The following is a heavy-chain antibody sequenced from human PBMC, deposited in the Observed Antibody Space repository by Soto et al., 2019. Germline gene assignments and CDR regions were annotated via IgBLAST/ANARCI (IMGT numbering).Heavy chain of an antibody. CDR1: GFTFSSYS. Sequence: GSLRLSCAASGFTFSSYSMNWVRQAPGKGLEWVSSISRTSSYIYNADSVKGRLIISRDNAKNSLYLQMNSLRAEDTAVYYCAKSLAAIGSNYDWFDSWGQGTLVTVSS. D-gene: IGHD4-4*01. CDR3: AKSLAAIGSNYDWFDS. J-gene: IGHJ5*01. V-gene: IGHV3-21*01. CDR2: ISRTSSYI.